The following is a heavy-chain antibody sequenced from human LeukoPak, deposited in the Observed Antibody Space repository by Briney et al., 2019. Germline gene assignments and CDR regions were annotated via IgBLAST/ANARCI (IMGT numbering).Heavy chain of an antibody. V-gene: IGHV3-74*01. CDR2: ISGDGSTT. CDR3: ARDEPTVTTGPPVGS. D-gene: IGHD4-17*01. CDR1: GFTFETYW. Sequence: GGSLRLSCAASGFTFETYWMHWVRQAPGKGLVWVSCISGDGSTTNYADSVKGRFTISRDNAKNTLYLQMNSLSAEDTAVYYCARDEPTVTTGPPVGSWGQGTLVTVSS. J-gene: IGHJ5*02.